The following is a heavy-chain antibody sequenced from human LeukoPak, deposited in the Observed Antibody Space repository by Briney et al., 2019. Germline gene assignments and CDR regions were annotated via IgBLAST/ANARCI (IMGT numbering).Heavy chain of an antibody. Sequence: GGSLRLSCAASGFTFSSYAMSWVRQAPGKGLEWVSAISGSGASTYYADSVKGRFTVSRDNSKNTLYLQMNSLRAEDTAVYYCARTYYDILTGYNPYFDYWGQGTLVTVSS. J-gene: IGHJ4*02. V-gene: IGHV3-23*01. D-gene: IGHD3-9*01. CDR3: ARTYYDILTGYNPYFDY. CDR1: GFTFSSYA. CDR2: ISGSGAST.